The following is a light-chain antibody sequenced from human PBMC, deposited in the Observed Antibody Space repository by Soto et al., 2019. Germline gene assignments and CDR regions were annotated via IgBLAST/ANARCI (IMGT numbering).Light chain of an antibody. J-gene: IGKJ4*01. Sequence: DIVLTQSSLSLPLTPGEPASISCRSSQSLLHSDGYNYLDWYMQKPGQSPQLLIYSGSHRASGVPDRFSGSGSGTDFTLKISRVEAEDVGVYYCMQALQTPVTFGGGTKVEIK. CDR2: SGS. CDR1: QSLLHSDGYNY. CDR3: MQALQTPVT. V-gene: IGKV2-28*01.